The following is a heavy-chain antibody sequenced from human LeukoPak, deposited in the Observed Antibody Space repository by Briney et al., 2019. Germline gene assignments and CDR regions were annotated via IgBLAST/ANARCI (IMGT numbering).Heavy chain of an antibody. V-gene: IGHV4-30-2*01. J-gene: IGHJ4*02. Sequence: PSQTLSLTCAVSGGSISSGGYSWSWIRQPPGKGLEWIGYIYHSGSTYYNPSLKSRVTISVDRSKNQFSLKLSSVTAADTAVYYCASSPRYCSSTSCSEAYFGYWGQGTLVTVSS. CDR1: GGSISSGGYS. D-gene: IGHD2-2*01. CDR3: ASSPRYCSSTSCSEAYFGY. CDR2: IYHSGST.